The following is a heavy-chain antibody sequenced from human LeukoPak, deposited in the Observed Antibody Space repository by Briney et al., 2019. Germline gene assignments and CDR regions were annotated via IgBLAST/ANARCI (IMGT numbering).Heavy chain of an antibody. CDR1: GYTFTSYG. V-gene: IGHV1-18*01. Sequence: ASVKVSCKASGYTFTSYGISWARQAPGQGLEWMGWISAYNGNTNYAQKLQGRVTMTTDTSTSTAYMELRSLRSDDTAVYYCARYYYGSGSYYNHFDYWGQGTLVTVSS. J-gene: IGHJ4*02. D-gene: IGHD3-10*01. CDR3: ARYYYGSGSYYNHFDY. CDR2: ISAYNGNT.